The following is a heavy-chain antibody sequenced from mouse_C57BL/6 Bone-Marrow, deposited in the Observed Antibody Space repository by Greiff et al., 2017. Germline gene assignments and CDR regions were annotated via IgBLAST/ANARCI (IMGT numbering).Heavy chain of an antibody. CDR3: ASFYDYDGYFDV. J-gene: IGHJ1*03. Sequence: VQLKQSGPGLVKPSQSLSLTCSVTGYSITSGYYWNWIRQFPGNKLEWMGYISYDGSNNYNPSLKNRISIPRDTSKNQFFLKLNSVTTEDTATYYCASFYDYDGYFDVWGTGTTVTVSS. CDR1: GYSITSGYY. V-gene: IGHV3-6*01. D-gene: IGHD2-4*01. CDR2: ISYDGSN.